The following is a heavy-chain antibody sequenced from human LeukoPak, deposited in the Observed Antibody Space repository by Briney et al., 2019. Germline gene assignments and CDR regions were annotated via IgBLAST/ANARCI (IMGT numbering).Heavy chain of an antibody. CDR3: AKDNSFSRYGGKNPFDY. D-gene: IGHD4-23*01. Sequence: GGSLRLSCAASGFTFSSYAMSWVRQPPGKGLEWVSAISGSGGSTYYADSVKGRFTISRDNSKNTLYLQMNSLRAEGTAVYYCAKDNSFSRYGGKNPFDYWGQGTLVTVSS. J-gene: IGHJ4*02. V-gene: IGHV3-23*01. CDR1: GFTFSSYA. CDR2: ISGSGGST.